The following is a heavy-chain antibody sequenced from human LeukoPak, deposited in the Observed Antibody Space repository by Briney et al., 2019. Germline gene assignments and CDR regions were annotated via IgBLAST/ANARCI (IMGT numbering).Heavy chain of an antibody. D-gene: IGHD3-22*01. CDR3: VKGFSSGYYFYYFDY. Sequence: GGSLRLSCAASGFTFSNYGMSWVRQAPGKGLEWVSALSGSGGSTHYADSVKGRFTISRDNSKNTLYLQMNSLKAEDTAIYYCVKGFSSGYYFYYFDYWGQGTLVTVSS. CDR1: GFTFSNYG. CDR2: LSGSGGST. V-gene: IGHV3-23*01. J-gene: IGHJ4*02.